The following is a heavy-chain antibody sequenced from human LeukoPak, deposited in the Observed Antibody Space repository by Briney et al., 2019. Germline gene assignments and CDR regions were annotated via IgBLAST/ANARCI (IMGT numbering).Heavy chain of an antibody. CDR2: ISYDGSNK. CDR1: GFTFSSYG. Sequence: GGSLRLSCAASGFTFSSYGMHWVRQAPGKGLEWVAVISYDGSNKYYADSVKGRFTISRDNSKNTLYLQMNSLRAEDTAVYYCAKPLLYSPPKYYFDYWGQGTLVTVSS. J-gene: IGHJ4*02. D-gene: IGHD6-13*01. V-gene: IGHV3-30*18. CDR3: AKPLLYSPPKYYFDY.